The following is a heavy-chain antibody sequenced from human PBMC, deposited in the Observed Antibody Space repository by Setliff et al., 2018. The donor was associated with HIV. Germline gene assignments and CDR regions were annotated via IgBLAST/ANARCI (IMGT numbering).Heavy chain of an antibody. J-gene: IGHJ3*02. CDR2: INSDDYT. CDR1: GFNVNNKY. D-gene: IGHD3-22*01. Sequence: PGGSLRLSCAVSGFNVNNKYTTWVRQAPGKGLEWVSIINSDDYTKYADSLKGRFTISRDTSKNTLYLQMNSLRAEDTAVYYCARVRDYYDSGAQAFDIWGQGTMVTVSS. CDR3: ARVRDYYDSGAQAFDI. V-gene: IGHV3-66*01.